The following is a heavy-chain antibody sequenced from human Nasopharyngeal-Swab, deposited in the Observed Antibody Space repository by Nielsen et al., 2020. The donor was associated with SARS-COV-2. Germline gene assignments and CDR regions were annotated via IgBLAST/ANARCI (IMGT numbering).Heavy chain of an antibody. Sequence: GESLKISCAASGFTFSSYAMSWVRQAPGKGLEWVSGIVCTGGSTYYVDSVKGRFTISRDNSKNTLYLQINSLKAEDTALYYCAKDRHSGSFNPYLDLWGLGTLVTVSS. J-gene: IGHJ2*01. CDR3: AKDRHSGSFNPYLDL. D-gene: IGHD1-26*01. CDR1: GFTFSSYA. V-gene: IGHV3-23*01. CDR2: IVCTGGST.